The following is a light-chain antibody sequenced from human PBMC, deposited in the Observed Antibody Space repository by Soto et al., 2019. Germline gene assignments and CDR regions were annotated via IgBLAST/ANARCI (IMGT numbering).Light chain of an antibody. CDR3: SSFTSRFTFV. CDR2: AVS. J-gene: IGLJ1*01. Sequence: QSVLTQPRSVSGSPGQSVTISCTGTNSDVGGYNFVSWYQQLPGKAPKLMISAVSQRPSGVPDRFSGSKSGNTASLTISGLQAEDEADYYCSSFTSRFTFVFGTGTKV. V-gene: IGLV2-11*01. CDR1: NSDVGGYNF.